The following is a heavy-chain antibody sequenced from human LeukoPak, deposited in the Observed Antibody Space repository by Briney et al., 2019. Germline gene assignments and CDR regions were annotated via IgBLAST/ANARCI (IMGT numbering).Heavy chain of an antibody. V-gene: IGHV3-30*02. Sequence: GGSLRLSCAASGFTFSSYSMNWVRQAPGKGLEWLAFIRYDGSNKYYADSVKGRFTISRDNSKNTLYLQMNSLRAEDTAVYYCAKRDVVGYCSGGNCYPFDYWGQGTLVTVSS. CDR1: GFTFSSYS. J-gene: IGHJ4*02. D-gene: IGHD2-15*01. CDR2: IRYDGSNK. CDR3: AKRDVVGYCSGGNCYPFDY.